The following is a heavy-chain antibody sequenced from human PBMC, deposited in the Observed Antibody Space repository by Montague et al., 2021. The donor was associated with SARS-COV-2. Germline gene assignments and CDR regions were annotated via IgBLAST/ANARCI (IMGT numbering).Heavy chain of an antibody. V-gene: IGHV6-1*01. CDR1: GDSVFSNRPT. J-gene: IGHJ6*02. Sequence: CAISGDSVFSNRPTWDGLTHSPPSDLQCLGRTYYRSKWYNDYAVSVRGRVTINPDTSKNQFSLQLNSVTPEDTAIYYCTSGREGNYNVMDVWGQGTTVTVSS. CDR3: TSGREGNYNVMDV. D-gene: IGHD1-1*01. CDR2: TYYRSKWYN.